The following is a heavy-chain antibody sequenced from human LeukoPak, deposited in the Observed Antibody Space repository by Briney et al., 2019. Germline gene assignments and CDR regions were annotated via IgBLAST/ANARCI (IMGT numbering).Heavy chain of an antibody. CDR1: GDSVSSVSHS. CDR2: IYTTGST. CDR3: AICKDQTTRLKSFDY. Sequence: SETLSLTCTVSGDSVSSVSHSWSWIRQSPGKGLEFFGHIYTTGSTNYNPSLKSRVTISVDTSKNQFSLKLSSVTAADTAVYYCAICKDQTTRLKSFDYWGQGTLVTVSS. J-gene: IGHJ4*02. V-gene: IGHV4-61*01. D-gene: IGHD4-11*01.